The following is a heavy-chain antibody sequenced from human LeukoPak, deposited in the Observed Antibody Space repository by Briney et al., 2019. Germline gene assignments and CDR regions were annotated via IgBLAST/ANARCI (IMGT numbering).Heavy chain of an antibody. D-gene: IGHD1-1*01. J-gene: IGHJ4*02. V-gene: IGHV4-31*03. Sequence: SQTLSLTCTVSGVSISSGGYYWTWIRQRPGEALELIGYIYHSGNTYYNPSLMSRIVLSVDTSKSQFSLKVTSVTAADTALYYCARVRKLPLEWDLIDFWGQGTLVTVSS. CDR3: ARVRKLPLEWDLIDF. CDR2: IYHSGNT. CDR1: GVSISSGGYY.